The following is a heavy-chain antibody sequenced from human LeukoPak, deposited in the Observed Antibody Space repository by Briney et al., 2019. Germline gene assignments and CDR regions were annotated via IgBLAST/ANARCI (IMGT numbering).Heavy chain of an antibody. CDR1: GVTVSSNY. J-gene: IGHJ4*02. Sequence: EGSLRLSCAVSGVTVSSNYMTWVRQAPGKGLEWVSIIYSGDTTYYADSVKGRFTISRDNSKSTVYLQMNSLRAEDTAVYYCARARQWLGVFDYWGQGTLVTVSS. CDR2: IYSGDTT. V-gene: IGHV3-53*01. CDR3: ARARQWLGVFDY. D-gene: IGHD6-19*01.